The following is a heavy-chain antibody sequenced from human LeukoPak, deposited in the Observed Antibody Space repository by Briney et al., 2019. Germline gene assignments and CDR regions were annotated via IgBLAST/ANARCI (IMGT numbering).Heavy chain of an antibody. CDR3: ARANFGVVIFPQDV. V-gene: IGHV3-21*01. CDR1: GFTFSSYS. J-gene: IGHJ6*04. D-gene: IGHD3-3*01. CDR2: ISSSSSYI. Sequence: PGGSLRLSCAASGFTFSSYSMKWVRPAPGKGLEWVSSISSSSSYIYYADSVKSRFTISRDNAKNSLYLQMNSLRAEDTAVYYCARANFGVVIFPQDVWGKGTTVTVSS.